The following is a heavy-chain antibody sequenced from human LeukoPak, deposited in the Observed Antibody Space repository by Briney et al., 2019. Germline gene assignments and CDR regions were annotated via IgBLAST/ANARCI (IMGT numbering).Heavy chain of an antibody. CDR1: GFTLSTYV. V-gene: IGHV3-23*01. J-gene: IGHJ4*02. D-gene: IGHD2-15*01. CDR3: AKGRTPDY. CDR2: LGGSGGST. Sequence: GGSLRLSCAASGFTLSTYVMTWVRQAPGKGLEWVSALGGSGGSTFYADSVKGRFTISRDNSNSTLYLQMNSLRAEDTAVYYCAKGRTPDYWGQGTLVTVSS.